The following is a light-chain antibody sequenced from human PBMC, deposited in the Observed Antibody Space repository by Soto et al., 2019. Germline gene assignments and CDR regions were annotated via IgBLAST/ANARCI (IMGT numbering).Light chain of an antibody. CDR2: DAS. CDR1: QSISSW. J-gene: IGKJ5*01. V-gene: IGKV1-5*01. CDR3: QQYNSYPIT. Sequence: DIQMTQSPSTLSASVGDRVTITCRASQSISSWLAWYQQKPGKAPKLMNYDASRLESGVPSRFSGSRSGTEFTLTSSSLQPDDFSTFFCQQYNSYPITFCQGTRLEIK.